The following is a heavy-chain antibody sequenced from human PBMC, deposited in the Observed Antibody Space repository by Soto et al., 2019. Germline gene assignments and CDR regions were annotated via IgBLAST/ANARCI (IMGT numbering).Heavy chain of an antibody. V-gene: IGHV1-18*01. CDR1: GYTFTSYG. CDR2: ISAYNGDT. CDR3: ARTTNIPLAGTSFHY. Sequence: ASVKVSCRASGYTFTSYGITWVRQAPGQGLEGMGWISAYNGDTNYAQKLQGRVTMTTDTSTSTAYMELRSLRSDDTAVYYCARTTNIPLAGTSFHYWGQGTLVTVSS. D-gene: IGHD6-19*01. J-gene: IGHJ4*02.